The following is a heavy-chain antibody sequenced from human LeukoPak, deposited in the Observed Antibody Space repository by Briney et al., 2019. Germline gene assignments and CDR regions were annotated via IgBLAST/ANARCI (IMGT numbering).Heavy chain of an antibody. Sequence: GRSLRLSCAASGFTFSSYGMHWVRQAPGKGLEWVAVIWYVGSNKYYADSVKGRFTISRDNSKNTLYLQMNSLRAEDTAVYYCARDRGYYDSSGYYLFSHYYYYGMDVWGQGTTVTVSS. CDR3: ARDRGYYDSSGYYLFSHYYYYGMDV. CDR2: IWYVGSNK. D-gene: IGHD3-22*01. V-gene: IGHV3-33*01. CDR1: GFTFSSYG. J-gene: IGHJ6*02.